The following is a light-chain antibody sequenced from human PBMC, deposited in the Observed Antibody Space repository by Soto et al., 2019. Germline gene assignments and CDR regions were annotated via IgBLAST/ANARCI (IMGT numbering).Light chain of an antibody. Sequence: EIVLTQSPGTLSLSPGERATLSCRASQSVRSNYLAWYQQKPGQAPRLLIYGASSRATGIPDRFSGSGSGTDFTLTISRPAPEDFAVYYCQHYGSSAYTFGQGTTQEIK. CDR3: QHYGSSAYT. V-gene: IGKV3-20*01. CDR2: GAS. J-gene: IGKJ2*01. CDR1: QSVRSNY.